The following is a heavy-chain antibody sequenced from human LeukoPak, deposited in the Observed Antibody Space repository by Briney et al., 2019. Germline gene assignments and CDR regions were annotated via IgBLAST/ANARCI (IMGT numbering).Heavy chain of an antibody. Sequence: SVKVSCKASGGTFSSYAISWVRQAPGQGLEWMGRIIPIFGIANYAQKFQGRVTITADKSTSTAYMELSSLRSEDTAVYYCARGNSPIVATIYYGMDVWGQGTTVTVSS. CDR1: GGTFSSYA. J-gene: IGHJ6*02. CDR3: ARGNSPIVATIYYGMDV. CDR2: IIPIFGIA. D-gene: IGHD5-12*01. V-gene: IGHV1-69*04.